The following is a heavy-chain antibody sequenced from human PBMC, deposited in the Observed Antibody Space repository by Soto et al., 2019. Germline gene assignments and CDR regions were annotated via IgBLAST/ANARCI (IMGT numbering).Heavy chain of an antibody. CDR3: AREGGYYWDY. D-gene: IGHD5-12*01. V-gene: IGHV3-48*02. J-gene: IGHJ4*02. CDR1: GFTFTDYS. CDR2: ISSSGDTT. Sequence: EVQLVESGGGLVQPGGSLRLSCAASGFTFTDYSMNWVRQAPGKGLEWVSHISSSGDTTHYADSVKGRFTISRDNVKNLLYLQMNSLRDEDTAVFYCAREGGYYWDYWGQGTLVTVS.